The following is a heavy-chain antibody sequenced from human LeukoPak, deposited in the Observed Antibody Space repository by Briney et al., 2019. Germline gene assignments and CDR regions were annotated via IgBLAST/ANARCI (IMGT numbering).Heavy chain of an antibody. CDR1: GDSISSYY. CDR3: ARWSGSVTARNYYYYMDV. CDR2: IYTSGTT. J-gene: IGHJ6*03. V-gene: IGHV4-4*07. Sequence: PSETLSLTCTVSGDSISSYYWTWIRQPAGSGLEWIGRIYTSGTTDYNPSLRTRVTISVDASRNQFSLNLSSVTAADTAVYYCARWSGSVTARNYYYYMDVWGEGTTVTVSS. D-gene: IGHD6-6*01.